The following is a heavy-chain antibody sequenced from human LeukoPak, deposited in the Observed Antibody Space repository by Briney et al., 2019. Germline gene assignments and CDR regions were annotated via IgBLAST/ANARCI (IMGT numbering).Heavy chain of an antibody. CDR3: ARERNLAAAGYLFDS. J-gene: IGHJ4*02. CDR1: GGSISGYY. Sequence: PSDTLSLTCTVCGGSISGYYWTWMRQPAGKGLEWFGRIYTSGTTNCNPSLKSRVSLSVDTSKNQFYLNLNSVTAADTAVYFCARERNLAAAGYLFDSWGQGTLVTVSS. D-gene: IGHD6-13*01. V-gene: IGHV4-4*07. CDR2: IYTSGTT.